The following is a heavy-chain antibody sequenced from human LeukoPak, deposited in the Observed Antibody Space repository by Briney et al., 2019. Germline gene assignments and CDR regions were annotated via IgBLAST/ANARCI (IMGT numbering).Heavy chain of an antibody. Sequence: PSETLSLTCAVYGGSLSHYYWSWIRQPPGKGLEWIGEINHSGSANYNPSLKSRVTISVDMSKNQFSLELTSVTAADTAVYYCARGPASGSNFAWFDPWGQGTLVTVSS. CDR3: ARGPASGSNFAWFDP. CDR1: GGSLSHYY. CDR2: INHSGSA. D-gene: IGHD3-10*01. V-gene: IGHV4-34*01. J-gene: IGHJ5*02.